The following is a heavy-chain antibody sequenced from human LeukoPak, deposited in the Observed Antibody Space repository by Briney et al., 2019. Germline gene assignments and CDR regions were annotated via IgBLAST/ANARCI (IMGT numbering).Heavy chain of an antibody. D-gene: IGHD3-10*01. Sequence: PSETLSLTCSVSGDSVSSGGYYWSWVRRHPGKGLEWIGYVYHSGISYYNASLERRVTISIDTSKNQFSLNLTSVTAADTAVYYCARVYGSGAPVRDFDYWGQGTLVTVSS. CDR1: GDSVSSGGYY. CDR3: ARVYGSGAPVRDFDY. J-gene: IGHJ4*02. CDR2: VYHSGIS. V-gene: IGHV4-31*03.